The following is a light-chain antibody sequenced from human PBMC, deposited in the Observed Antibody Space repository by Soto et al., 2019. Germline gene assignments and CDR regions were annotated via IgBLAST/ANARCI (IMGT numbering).Light chain of an antibody. CDR3: SSYTSSSTLYV. Sequence: QSVLTQPASVSGSPGQSITISCTGTSSDVGRYNLVSWYQQHPGKAPKLIIHEDSKRSSGLSNRFSGSKSGNTASLTISGLQAEDEADYYCSSYTSSSTLYVFGTGTKVTVL. V-gene: IGLV2-14*02. J-gene: IGLJ1*01. CDR2: EDS. CDR1: SSDVGRYNL.